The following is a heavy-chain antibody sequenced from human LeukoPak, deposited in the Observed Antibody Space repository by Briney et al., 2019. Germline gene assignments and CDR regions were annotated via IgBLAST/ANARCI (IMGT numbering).Heavy chain of an antibody. J-gene: IGHJ4*02. CDR1: GFTFSYYY. Sequence: GGSLRLSCAASGFTFSYYYMSWIRQAPGKGLEGVSYISSSGSTIYYADAVKGRLTISRDNANNSLYLQMCSLRGEDTAVYYCAREMWRGFVDCWGQGALVTVSS. CDR2: ISSSGSTI. V-gene: IGHV3-11*01. D-gene: IGHD3-3*01. CDR3: AREMWRGFVDC.